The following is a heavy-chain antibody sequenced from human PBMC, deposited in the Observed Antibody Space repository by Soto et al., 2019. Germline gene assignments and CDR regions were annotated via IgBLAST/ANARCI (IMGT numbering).Heavy chain of an antibody. CDR1: GFTFSSYG. V-gene: IGHV3-33*01. D-gene: IGHD4-17*01. CDR2: IWHDGSNK. J-gene: IGHJ3*02. CDR3: ARDKGAGDYVAGAFDI. Sequence: QVQLVESGGGVVQPGRSLRLSCAASGFTFSSYGMHWVRQAPGKGLEWVAVIWHDGSNKYYADSVKGRLTISRDNSKNTLYLQMNRLRAEDTAVYYCARDKGAGDYVAGAFDICGQGTMVTVSS.